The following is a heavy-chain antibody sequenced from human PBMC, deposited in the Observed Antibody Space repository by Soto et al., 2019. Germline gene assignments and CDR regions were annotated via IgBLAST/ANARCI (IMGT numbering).Heavy chain of an antibody. V-gene: IGHV1-18*01. CDR3: ARTPAGGGSPL. D-gene: IGHD1-26*01. CDR1: GYTFPSYG. J-gene: IGHJ4*02. CDR2: ISAYNGNT. Sequence: QVQLVQSGAEMKKPGASVKVSCKASGYTFPSYGISWVRQAPGQGLEWMGWISAYNGNTHFAQKFQGRVTMTTDTSTTTAYMALRSLRSDDTAVYYCARTPAGGGSPLWGQGTLVTVSS.